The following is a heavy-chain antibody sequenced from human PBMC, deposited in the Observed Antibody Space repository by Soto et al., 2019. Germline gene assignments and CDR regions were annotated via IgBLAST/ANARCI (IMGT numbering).Heavy chain of an antibody. D-gene: IGHD2-15*01. CDR3: AKVLGYCSGATCSYFDY. CDR2: IVGSGGSS. J-gene: IGHJ4*02. Sequence: PGGSLRLSCAASGFTFSSYAMNWVRQAPGKGLEWVSAIVGSGGSSYYADSVKGRFTISRDNTKNTLYLQMNNLRAGDTAVYFCAKVLGYCSGATCSYFDYWGQGTLVTVSS. V-gene: IGHV3-23*01. CDR1: GFTFSSYA.